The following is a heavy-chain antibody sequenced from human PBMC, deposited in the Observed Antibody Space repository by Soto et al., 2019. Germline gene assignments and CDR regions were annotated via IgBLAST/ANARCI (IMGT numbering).Heavy chain of an antibody. CDR3: ATSLSTIAARPDY. Sequence: QVQLVQSGAEVKKPGASVKVSCTSSGYTFTDYFIHWVRQAPGQGLEWMGYINPNTGGTNCAQKFQGRVTMARDTSITSAYMELSWLTSDDTAVYYCATSLSTIAARPDYWGQGTLVTVSS. V-gene: IGHV1-2*02. CDR2: INPNTGGT. CDR1: GYTFTDYF. D-gene: IGHD6-6*01. J-gene: IGHJ4*02.